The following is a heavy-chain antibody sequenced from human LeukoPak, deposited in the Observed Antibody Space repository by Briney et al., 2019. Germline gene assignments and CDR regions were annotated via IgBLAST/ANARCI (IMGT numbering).Heavy chain of an antibody. D-gene: IGHD6-19*01. J-gene: IGHJ4*02. Sequence: SSGTLSLTCAVSGGSISSSNWWSWVRQPPGKGLEWIGEIYHSGSTNYNPSLKSRVTISVDKSKNQFSLKLSSVTAADTAVYYCAKSPGAVAVRGVLDYWGQGTLVTVSS. V-gene: IGHV4-4*02. CDR1: GGSISSSNW. CDR2: IYHSGST. CDR3: AKSPGAVAVRGVLDY.